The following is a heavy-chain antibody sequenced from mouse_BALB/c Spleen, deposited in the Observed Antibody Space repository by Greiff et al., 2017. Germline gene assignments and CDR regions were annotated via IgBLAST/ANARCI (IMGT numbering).Heavy chain of an antibody. CDR2: IRNKANGYTT. J-gene: IGHJ4*01. D-gene: IGHD2-3*01. CDR1: GFTFTDYY. V-gene: IGHV7-3*02. CDR3: ARDRDDGYYDYYAMDY. Sequence: DVKLVESGGGLVQPGGSLRLSCATSGFTFTDYYMSWVRQPPGKALEWLGFIRNKANGYTTEYSASVKGRFTISRDNSQSILYLQMNTLSAEDSATYYGARDRDDGYYDYYAMDYWGQGTSVTVSS.